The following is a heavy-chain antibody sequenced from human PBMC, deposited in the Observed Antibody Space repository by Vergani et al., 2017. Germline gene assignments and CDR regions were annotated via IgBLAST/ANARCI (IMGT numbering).Heavy chain of an antibody. D-gene: IGHD4-17*01. CDR1: GFTFDDYA. CDR2: ISWNSGSI. Sequence: EVQLVESGGGLVQPGRSLRLSCAASGFTFDDYAMHWVRQAPGNGLEWVSGISWNSGSIYYADSVKGRFTISRDNAKNSLYLQMNSLRDEDTAVYYCARTPYYGDGIPFDYWGQGTLVTVSS. V-gene: IGHV3-9*01. CDR3: ARTPYYGDGIPFDY. J-gene: IGHJ4*02.